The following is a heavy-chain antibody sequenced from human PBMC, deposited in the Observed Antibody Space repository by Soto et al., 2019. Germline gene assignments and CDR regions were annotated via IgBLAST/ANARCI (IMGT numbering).Heavy chain of an antibody. J-gene: IGHJ5*02. V-gene: IGHV3-48*02. Sequence: GGSLILSCAASGFTFGIYSMNWVRQAPGKGLEWISYINGSSSTMYYADSVKGRFIISRDNADNSLYLQMNSLRDADTAVYYCARGDRFRCSGDRCFSDGLFLSWGQGTLVTVSS. CDR1: GFTFGIYS. CDR3: ARGDRFRCSGDRCFSDGLFLS. D-gene: IGHD2-15*01. CDR2: INGSSSTM.